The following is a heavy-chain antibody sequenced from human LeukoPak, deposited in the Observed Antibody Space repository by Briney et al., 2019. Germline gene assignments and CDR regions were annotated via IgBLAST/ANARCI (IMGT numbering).Heavy chain of an antibody. Sequence: ASVKISCKVSGYTFTDYYMHWVQQAPGKGLEWMGLVDPEDGETIYAEKFQGRVTITADTSTDTAYMELSSLRPEDTAVYYCATGSGSYHDYWGQGTLVTVSS. D-gene: IGHD1-26*01. CDR1: GYTFTDYY. V-gene: IGHV1-69-2*01. CDR3: ATGSGSYHDY. CDR2: VDPEDGET. J-gene: IGHJ4*02.